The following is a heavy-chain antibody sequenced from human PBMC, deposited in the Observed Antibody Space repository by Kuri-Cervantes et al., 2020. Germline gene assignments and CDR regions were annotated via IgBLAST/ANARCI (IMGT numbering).Heavy chain of an antibody. CDR2: ISGADPGT. J-gene: IGHJ3*02. D-gene: IGHD2-21*02. Sequence: GESLKISCAASGFTFSSYGMHWVRQAPGKGLEWVSAISGADPGTYHADSVKGRFTISRDNSKNTLYLQMNSLRAEDTAVYYCARAGDWDAFDIWGQGTMVTVSS. CDR3: ARAGDWDAFDI. V-gene: IGHV3-23*01. CDR1: GFTFSSYG.